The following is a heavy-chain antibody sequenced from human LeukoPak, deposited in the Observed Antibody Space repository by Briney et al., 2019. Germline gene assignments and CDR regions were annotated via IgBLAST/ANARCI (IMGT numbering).Heavy chain of an antibody. CDR3: ARAPRTPRYCSSTSCYHGGYYYYYYMDV. J-gene: IGHJ6*03. Sequence: SETLSLTCTVSGGSISSYYWSWLRQPPGKGLEWMGNIYYSGSTNYNPSLKSPVTISVETSKDQFSLKLSSVTAADTAVYYCARAPRTPRYCSSTSCYHGGYYYYYYMDVWGKGTTVTVSS. CDR2: IYYSGST. D-gene: IGHD2-2*01. V-gene: IGHV4-59*01. CDR1: GGSISSYY.